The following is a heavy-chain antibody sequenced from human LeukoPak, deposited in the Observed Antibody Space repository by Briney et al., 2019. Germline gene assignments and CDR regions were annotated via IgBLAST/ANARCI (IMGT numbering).Heavy chain of an antibody. V-gene: IGHV1-2*02. CDR1: GYSFTGYY. CDR3: ARGGLQGGYDFWSGYHMGNWFDP. CDR2: INPNSDTT. J-gene: IGHJ5*02. D-gene: IGHD3-3*01. Sequence: ASVKVSCKASGYSFTGYYMHWLRQAPGQGLEWMGWINPNSDTTNYAQNFQGRVTMTRDTSISTAYMELSSLRSEDTAVYYCARGGLQGGYDFWSGYHMGNWFDPWGPGTLVTVSS.